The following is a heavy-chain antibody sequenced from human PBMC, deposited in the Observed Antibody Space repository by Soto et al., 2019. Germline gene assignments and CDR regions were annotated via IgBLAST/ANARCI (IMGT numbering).Heavy chain of an antibody. V-gene: IGHV3-9*01. J-gene: IGHJ1*01. CDR2: ISWNSGSI. CDR1: GFTFDDYA. Sequence: EVQLVESGGGLVQPGRSLRLSCAASGFTFDDYAMHWVRQAPGKGLEWVSGISWNSGSIGYADSVKGRFTISRDNAKNSLYLQMNSLRAEDTALYYCAKAHLRIYGGNSGWDFQHWGQGTLVTVSS. CDR3: AKAHLRIYGGNSGWDFQH. D-gene: IGHD4-17*01.